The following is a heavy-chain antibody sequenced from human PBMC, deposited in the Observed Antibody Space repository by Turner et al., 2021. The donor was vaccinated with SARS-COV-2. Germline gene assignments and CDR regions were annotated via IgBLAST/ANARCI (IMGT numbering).Heavy chain of an antibody. CDR1: GFTFSNYA. V-gene: IGHV3-30-3*01. D-gene: IGHD1-26*01. Sequence: QVQLVESGGGVVQPGRSLRLSCAACGFTFSNYARHWVRQAPGKGLGWVAVISYDGSNKYYADSVKGRFTISRDNSKNTLYLQMNRLRAEDTAVYYCARDRIIWDRGVYYYYGMDVWGQGTTVTVSS. CDR3: ARDRIIWDRGVYYYYGMDV. J-gene: IGHJ6*02. CDR2: ISYDGSNK.